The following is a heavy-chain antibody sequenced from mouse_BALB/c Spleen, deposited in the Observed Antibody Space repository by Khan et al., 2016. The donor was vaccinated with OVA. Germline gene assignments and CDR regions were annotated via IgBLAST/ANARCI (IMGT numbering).Heavy chain of an antibody. J-gene: IGHJ2*01. CDR1: GYNIKDIY. V-gene: IGHV14-3*02. CDR3: RISTINA. Sequence: EVQLQQSGAELVKPAASLKLSCTASGYNIKDIYIHWVKQRPEKGLERIRRTDPANGNTKYDPKFQGKATITADTSSNTAYLQLSSLTSEDTAVYYCRISTINAWGHGTTLTVSS. CDR2: TDPANGNT.